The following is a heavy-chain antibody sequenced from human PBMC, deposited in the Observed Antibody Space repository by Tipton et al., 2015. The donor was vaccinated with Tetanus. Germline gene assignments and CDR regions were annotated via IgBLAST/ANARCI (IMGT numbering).Heavy chain of an antibody. CDR3: ASRGTLRY. J-gene: IGHJ4*02. CDR2: IYHTGST. Sequence: TLSLTCAVSGVSISSSNWWSRVRQPPGKGLEWIGEIYHTGSTDYNPSLKSRLTISVDKSKNHFSLKLSSVTVADTAVYYCASRGTLRYWGQGTLVTVSS. CDR1: GVSISSSNW. D-gene: IGHD3-16*01. V-gene: IGHV4-4*02.